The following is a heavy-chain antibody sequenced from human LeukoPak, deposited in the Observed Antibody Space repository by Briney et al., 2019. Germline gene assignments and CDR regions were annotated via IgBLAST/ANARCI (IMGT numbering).Heavy chain of an antibody. Sequence: GGSLRLSCAASGVTFRDDWMSWVRQAPGKGLEWVSAISGSGGSTYYADSVKGRFTISRDNSKNTLYLQMNSLRAEDTAVYYCAKWGLGFDYWGQGTLVTVSS. V-gene: IGHV3-23*01. CDR2: ISGSGGST. CDR3: AKWGLGFDY. CDR1: GVTFRDDW. D-gene: IGHD3-16*01. J-gene: IGHJ4*02.